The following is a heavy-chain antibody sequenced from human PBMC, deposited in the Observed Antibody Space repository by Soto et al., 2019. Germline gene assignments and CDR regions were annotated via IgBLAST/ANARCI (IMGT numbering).Heavy chain of an antibody. CDR1: GFTFSSYW. CDR2: IKQDGSEK. J-gene: IGHJ4*02. Sequence: PGGSLRLSCAASGFTFSSYWMSWVRQAPGKGLEWVANIKQDGSEKYYVDSVKGRFTISRDNAKNSLYLQMNSLRAEDTAVYYCARVHYYDSSGYYPYWGQGTLVTVSS. CDR3: ARVHYYDSSGYYPY. D-gene: IGHD3-22*01. V-gene: IGHV3-7*01.